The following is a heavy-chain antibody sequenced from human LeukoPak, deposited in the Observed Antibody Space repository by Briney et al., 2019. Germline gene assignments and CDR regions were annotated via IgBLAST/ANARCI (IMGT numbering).Heavy chain of an antibody. CDR1: GFAFSSNW. D-gene: IGHD7-27*01. J-gene: IGHJ4*02. V-gene: IGHV3-74*01. CDR2: INSGGSGT. Sequence: GGSLRLSCAASGFAFSSNWMHWVRQTPGRGLVWVSRINSGGSGTSYADSVEGRFTISRDNAKNTLYLQMNSLKGEDTAVYYCATSLGPLTEYWGQGTLVTVSS. CDR3: ATSLGPLTEY.